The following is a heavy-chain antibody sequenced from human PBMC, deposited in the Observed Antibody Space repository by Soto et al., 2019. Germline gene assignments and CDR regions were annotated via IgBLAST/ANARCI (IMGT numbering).Heavy chain of an antibody. V-gene: IGHV4-61*01. D-gene: IGHD5-12*01. CDR2: IYSSGST. CDR1: GGSVSSGSYY. CDR3: ARDGDGYNY. J-gene: IGHJ4*02. Sequence: SETLSLTCTVSGGSVSSGSYYWSWIRQPPGKGLEWIGYIYSSGSTSYSPSLKSRVTISVDTSKNQFSLKLSSVTAADTAVYYCARDGDGYNYWGQGTLVTVSS.